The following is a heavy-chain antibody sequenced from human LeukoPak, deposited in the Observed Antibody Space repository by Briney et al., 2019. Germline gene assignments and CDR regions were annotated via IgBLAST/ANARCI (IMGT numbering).Heavy chain of an antibody. Sequence: GGSLRLSCAASGFTFDDYGMSWVRQAPGKGLEWVSAISGSGGSTYYADSVKGRFTISRDNSKNTLYLQMNSLRAEDTAVYYCAKASRYSGSYGTFDIWGQGTMVTVSS. D-gene: IGHD1-26*01. CDR2: ISGSGGST. V-gene: IGHV3-23*01. CDR1: GFTFDDYG. CDR3: AKASRYSGSYGTFDI. J-gene: IGHJ3*02.